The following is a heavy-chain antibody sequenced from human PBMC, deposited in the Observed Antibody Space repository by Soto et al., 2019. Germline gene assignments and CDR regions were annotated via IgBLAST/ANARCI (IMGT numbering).Heavy chain of an antibody. CDR2: INAGNGNT. CDR3: ASGYDYVWGSYRYGDGAFDI. V-gene: IGHV1-3*01. CDR1: GYTFASYA. D-gene: IGHD3-16*02. J-gene: IGHJ3*02. Sequence: GASVKVSCKSSGYTFASYAMHWVRQAPGQRLEWMGWINAGNGNTKYSQKFQGRVTITRDTSASTAYMELSSLRSEDTAVYYCASGYDYVWGSYRYGDGAFDIWGQGTMVTVSS.